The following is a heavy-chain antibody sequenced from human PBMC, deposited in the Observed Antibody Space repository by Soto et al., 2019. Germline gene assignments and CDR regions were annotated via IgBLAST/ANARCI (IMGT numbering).Heavy chain of an antibody. CDR3: SKDGETRMTTMTPWYFDL. V-gene: IGHV3-23*01. Sequence: EVQLLESGGGLVQPGGSLRLSCAASGFTFSSYDMSWVRQAPGKGLEWVSAISGSGGSTYYADSVKGRFTISRDNSKNTLYLQINSLRAEDTAVYYCSKDGETRMTTMTPWYFDLWGRGTLVTVST. CDR2: ISGSGGST. J-gene: IGHJ2*01. D-gene: IGHD4-17*01. CDR1: GFTFSSYD.